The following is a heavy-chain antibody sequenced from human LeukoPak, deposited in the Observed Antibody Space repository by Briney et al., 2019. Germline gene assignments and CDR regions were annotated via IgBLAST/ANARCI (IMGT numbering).Heavy chain of an antibody. Sequence: PSQTLSLTCAVSGGSISSGGYSWSWIRQPPGTGLEWIGYIYHSGSTYYNPSLKSRVTISVDRSKNQFSLKLSSVTAADTAVYYCARYPSGYDWNYFDCWGQGTLVTVSS. CDR3: ARYPSGYDWNYFDC. CDR2: IYHSGST. J-gene: IGHJ4*02. CDR1: GGSISSGGYS. D-gene: IGHD5-12*01. V-gene: IGHV4-30-2*01.